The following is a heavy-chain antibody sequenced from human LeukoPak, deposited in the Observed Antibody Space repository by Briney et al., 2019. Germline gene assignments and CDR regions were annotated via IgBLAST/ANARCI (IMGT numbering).Heavy chain of an antibody. CDR1: GGSISSGSHY. D-gene: IGHD4-17*01. CDR3: ARPTTADEGRAFDI. V-gene: IGHV4-61*02. Sequence: SETLSLTCTVSGGSISSGSHYWSWIRQPAGKGLEWIGRIYASGSTSYNPSLNSRVTISVDTSKNQFSLKLSSVTAADTAVYYCARPTTADEGRAFDIWGQGTVVTVSS. CDR2: IYASGST. J-gene: IGHJ3*02.